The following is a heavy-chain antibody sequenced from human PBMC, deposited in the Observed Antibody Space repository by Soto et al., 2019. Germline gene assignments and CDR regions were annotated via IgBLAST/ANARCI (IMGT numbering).Heavy chain of an antibody. CDR3: ARDGCSGSNCLNWFDP. J-gene: IGHJ5*02. D-gene: IGHD2-15*01. CDR2: ISISSITK. V-gene: IGHV3-48*01. CDR1: GFTFSSYS. Sequence: PGGSLRLSCAASGFTFSSYSMNWVRQAPGKGLEWVSYISISSITKYYADSVKGRFTISRDNAKNSLYLQMNSLRAEDTAVYYCARDGCSGSNCLNWFDPWGQGTLVTVSS.